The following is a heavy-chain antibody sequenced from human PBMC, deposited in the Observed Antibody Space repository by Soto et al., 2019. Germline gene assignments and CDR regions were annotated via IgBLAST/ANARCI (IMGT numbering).Heavy chain of an antibody. CDR3: ARDCSGGSCFPSGGFDP. CDR2: IYYSGST. Sequence: QVQLQESGPGLVKPSQTLSLTCTVSGGSISSGGYYWSWIRQHPGKGLEWIGYIYYSGSTYYNPSLKSRVTISVDTSKNQFSLKLSSVTAADTAVYYCARDCSGGSCFPSGGFDPWGQGTLVTVSS. CDR1: GGSISSGGYY. V-gene: IGHV4-31*03. D-gene: IGHD2-15*01. J-gene: IGHJ5*02.